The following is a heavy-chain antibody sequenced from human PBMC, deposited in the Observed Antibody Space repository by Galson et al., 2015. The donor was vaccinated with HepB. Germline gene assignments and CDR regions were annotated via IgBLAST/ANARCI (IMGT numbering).Heavy chain of an antibody. CDR1: GFTVSSDY. CDR3: ARVAVAWIYLDY. V-gene: IGHV3-66*02. J-gene: IGHJ4*02. Sequence: SLRLSCAASGFTVSSDYMTWVRQAPGKGLEWVSFIYSDGSTYYADSVKGRFTISRDNSQNTLYLQMNSLRAEDTAVFYCARVAVAWIYLDYWGQGTLVTVSS. D-gene: IGHD6-19*01. CDR2: IYSDGST.